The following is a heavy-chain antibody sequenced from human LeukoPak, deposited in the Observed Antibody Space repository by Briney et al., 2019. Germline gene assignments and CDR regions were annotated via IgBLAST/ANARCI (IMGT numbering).Heavy chain of an antibody. D-gene: IGHD3-16*02. CDR2: ISAYNGNT. CDR1: GYTFTSYG. CDR3: ARDRGGDYVWGSYRYRGYYFDY. J-gene: IGHJ4*02. V-gene: IGHV1-18*01. Sequence: ASVKVSCKASGYTFTSYGISWVRQAPGQGLEWMGWISAYNGNTNYAQKLQGRVTMTTDTSTSTAYMELRSLRSDDTAVYYCARDRGGDYVWGSYRYRGYYFDYWSQGTLVTVSS.